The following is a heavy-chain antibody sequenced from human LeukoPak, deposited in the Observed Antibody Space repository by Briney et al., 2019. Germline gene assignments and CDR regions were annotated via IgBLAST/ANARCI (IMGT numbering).Heavy chain of an antibody. V-gene: IGHV1-18*01. CDR3: ARVRDSTSYSSSWYWGPDYYYYYMDV. J-gene: IGHJ6*03. CDR2: ISAYNGNT. D-gene: IGHD6-13*01. CDR1: GLSFNNSA. Sequence: ASVKVSCKTSGLSFNNSALQWVRQARGQRREWMGWISAYNGNTNYAQKLQGRVTMTTDTSTGTAYMELSRLRSDDTAVYYCARVRDSTSYSSSWYWGPDYYYYYMDVWGKGTTVTISS.